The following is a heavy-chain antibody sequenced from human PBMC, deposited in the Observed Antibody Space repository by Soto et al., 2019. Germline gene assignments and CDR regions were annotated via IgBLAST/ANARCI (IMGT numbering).Heavy chain of an antibody. CDR2: IWYDGSNK. Sequence: QVQLVESGGGVVQPGRSLRLSCAASGFTFSSYGMHWVRQAPGKGLEWVAVIWYDGSNKYYADSVKGRFTISRDNSKNTQYLQMNSLRAEDTDVYECARDQALGVRGDYGCDYWGQGTLVTVSS. CDR1: GFTFSSYG. CDR3: ARDQALGVRGDYGCDY. V-gene: IGHV3-33*01. J-gene: IGHJ4*02. D-gene: IGHD3-10*01.